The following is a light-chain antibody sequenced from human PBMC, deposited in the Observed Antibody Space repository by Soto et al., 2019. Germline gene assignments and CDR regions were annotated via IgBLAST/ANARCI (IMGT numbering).Light chain of an antibody. J-gene: IGKJ1*01. Sequence: DIHMTESPSTLSASVGDRVSITCRASQSISSWLALYQQKPGKAPKLLIYDASSLESGVPSRFSGSGSGTEFTLTISSLQPDDFATYYCIQDFISPLTVGQGTKVDIK. CDR2: DAS. V-gene: IGKV1-5*01. CDR3: IQDFISPLT. CDR1: QSISSW.